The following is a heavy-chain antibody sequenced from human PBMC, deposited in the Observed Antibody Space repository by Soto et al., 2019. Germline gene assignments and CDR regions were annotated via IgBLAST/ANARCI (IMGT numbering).Heavy chain of an antibody. CDR2: IYYSGST. CDR1: GGSISSGGYY. D-gene: IGHD6-13*01. J-gene: IGHJ5*02. CDR3: ARSLGSRSNWFDP. Sequence: SETLSLTCTVSGGSISSGGYYWSWIRQHPGKGLEWIGYIYYSGSTYYNPSLKSRVTISVDTSKNQFSLKLSSVTAADTAVYYCARSLGSRSNWFDPWGQGTLVIVSS. V-gene: IGHV4-31*03.